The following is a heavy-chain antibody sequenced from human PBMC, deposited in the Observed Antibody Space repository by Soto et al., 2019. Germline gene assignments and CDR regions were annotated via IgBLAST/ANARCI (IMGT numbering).Heavy chain of an antibody. V-gene: IGHV4-59*01. D-gene: IGHD2-2*01. CDR3: ARDGSRYCSSTSCYSGYYYYGMDV. Sequence: SATLSLTCTVSGGSISSYYWSWIGQPPGKGLGRIGYIYNSGSTGYTPSLKSRVTISVATSRNQFSLKLSSVTAADTAVYYCARDGSRYCSSTSCYSGYYYYGMDVWGQGTPVTVSS. CDR2: IYNSGST. J-gene: IGHJ6*02. CDR1: GGSISSYY.